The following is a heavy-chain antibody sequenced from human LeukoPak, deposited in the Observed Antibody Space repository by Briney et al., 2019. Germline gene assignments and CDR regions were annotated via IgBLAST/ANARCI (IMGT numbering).Heavy chain of an antibody. D-gene: IGHD5-18*01. Sequence: PSETLSLTCTVSGGSISSYYWSWIRQPPGKGLEGIGYIYYSGSTNYNPSLKSRVTISVDTSKNQFSLKLSSVTAADTAVYYCARNPLRKTAMVTDAFYIWGQGTMVTVSS. V-gene: IGHV4-59*01. CDR3: ARNPLRKTAMVTDAFYI. CDR2: IYYSGST. CDR1: GGSISSYY. J-gene: IGHJ3*02.